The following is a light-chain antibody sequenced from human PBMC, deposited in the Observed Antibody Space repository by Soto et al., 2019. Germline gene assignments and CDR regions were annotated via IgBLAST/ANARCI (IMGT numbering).Light chain of an antibody. CDR1: SSDVGGHNY. Sequence: QSALTQPPSASGSPGQSVTISCTGTSSDVGGHNYVSWYQQRPGKAHKLIIYEVTQRPSGVSDRFSGSKSGNTATLTVSGLQAEDEADYHCSSYAGINTLVFGGGTKLTVL. V-gene: IGLV2-8*01. CDR2: EVT. CDR3: SSYAGINTLV. J-gene: IGLJ2*01.